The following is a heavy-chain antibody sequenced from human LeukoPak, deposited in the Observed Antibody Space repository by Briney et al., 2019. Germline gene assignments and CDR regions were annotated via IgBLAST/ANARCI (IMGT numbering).Heavy chain of an antibody. CDR1: GFTFSSYG. Sequence: RGSLRLSCAASGFTFSSYGIHWVRQAPGKGLEWVAVISYDGSNKYYADSVKGRFTISRDNSKNTLYLQMNSLRAEDTAVYYCARVTPRGENAFDIGGQGTMVTVSS. D-gene: IGHD1-14*01. J-gene: IGHJ3*02. CDR2: ISYDGSNK. V-gene: IGHV3-30*03. CDR3: ARVTPRGENAFDI.